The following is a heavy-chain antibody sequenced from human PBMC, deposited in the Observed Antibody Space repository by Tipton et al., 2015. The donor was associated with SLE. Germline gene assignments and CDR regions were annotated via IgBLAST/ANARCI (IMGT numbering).Heavy chain of an antibody. CDR3: ARDPGTSRVTGTDYYCGMDV. J-gene: IGHJ6*02. Sequence: TLSLTCTVSGGSISSSSYYWSWIRQPPGKGLEWIGKIYYSGSTYYNPSLKSRVTISVDTSKNQFSLKLSSVTAADTAVYYCARDPGTSRVTGTDYYCGMDVWGQGTTVTVSS. V-gene: IGHV4-39*07. D-gene: IGHD5-18*01. CDR2: IYYSGST. CDR1: GGSISSSSYY.